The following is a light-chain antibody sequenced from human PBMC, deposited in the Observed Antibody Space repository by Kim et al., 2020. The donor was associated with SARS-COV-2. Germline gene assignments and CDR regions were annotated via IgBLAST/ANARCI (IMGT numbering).Light chain of an antibody. Sequence: APGKTARITCGGSNIGSKSVLWYQQKPGQAPVLVMYYDSDRPSGIPERFAGSNSGNTATLTISRVEAGDEANYYCQVWDSTSDHPVFGGGTQLTVL. CDR2: YDS. CDR3: QVWDSTSDHPV. J-gene: IGLJ3*02. V-gene: IGLV3-21*04. CDR1: NIGSKS.